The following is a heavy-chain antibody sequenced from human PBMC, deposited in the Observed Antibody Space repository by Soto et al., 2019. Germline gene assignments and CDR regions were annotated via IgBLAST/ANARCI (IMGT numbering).Heavy chain of an antibody. CDR2: IWYDGSNK. J-gene: IGHJ4*02. D-gene: IGHD1-7*01. CDR1: GFTFSSYG. Sequence: QVQLVESGGGVVQPGRSLRLSCAASGFTFSSYGMHWVRQAPGKGLEWVAVIWYDGSNKYYADSVKGRFTISRDNSKNTLDLQMNSLRAEDTAVYYCARADQLELPDYWGQGTLVTVSS. CDR3: ARADQLELPDY. V-gene: IGHV3-33*01.